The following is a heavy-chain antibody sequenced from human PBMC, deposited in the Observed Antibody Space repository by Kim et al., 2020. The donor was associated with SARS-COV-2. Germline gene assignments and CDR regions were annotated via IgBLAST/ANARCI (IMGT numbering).Heavy chain of an antibody. V-gene: IGHV1-46*01. CDR3: ARGFGSYNWFDP. Sequence: ASVKVSCKASGYTFTSNYMHWVRQAPGQGLEWMGIINPSGGTTRYAQNFQGRVTMTRDTSASTVYMELSSLRSEDTAVYYCARGFGSYNWFDPWGQGTLVTVSS. J-gene: IGHJ5*02. CDR2: INPSGGTT. D-gene: IGHD1-26*01. CDR1: GYTFTSNY.